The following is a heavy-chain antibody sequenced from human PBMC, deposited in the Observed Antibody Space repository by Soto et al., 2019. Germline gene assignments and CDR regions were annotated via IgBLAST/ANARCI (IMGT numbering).Heavy chain of an antibody. V-gene: IGHV3-30-3*01. CDR3: ARGTRTYYYDSSGYYARY. CDR1: GFTFSSYA. Sequence: GGSLRLSCAASGFTFSSYAMHWVRQAPGKGLEWVGVISYDRSNKYYADSVKGRFTISRDNSKNTLYLQMNSLRAEDTAVYYCARGTRTYYYDSSGYYARYWGQGTLVTVSA. CDR2: ISYDRSNK. D-gene: IGHD3-22*01. J-gene: IGHJ4*02.